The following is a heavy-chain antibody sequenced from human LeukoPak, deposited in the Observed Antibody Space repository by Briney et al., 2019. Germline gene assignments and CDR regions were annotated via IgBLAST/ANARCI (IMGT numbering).Heavy chain of an antibody. CDR1: GFTFSSYS. D-gene: IGHD3-22*01. V-gene: IGHV3-21*01. CDR2: VSSSSRYI. CDR3: AKGVTMIVVVIYDHLDV. Sequence: GGSLRLSCAASGFTFSSYSMNWVRQAPGKWLEWVSSVSSSSRYIYYADSVKGRFTISRDNAKNSLYLQMSSLRAEDTAVYYCAKGVTMIVVVIYDHLDVWGKGTTVTVSS. J-gene: IGHJ6*03.